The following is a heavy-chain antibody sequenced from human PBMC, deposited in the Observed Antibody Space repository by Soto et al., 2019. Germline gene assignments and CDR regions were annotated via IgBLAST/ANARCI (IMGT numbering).Heavy chain of an antibody. CDR2: INAGNGST. CDR1: GYTFTSYA. CDR3: ARVDIHDSSGSALDY. Sequence: ASVKVSCKASGYTFTSYAMHWVRQAPGQRLEWMGWINAGNGSTKYSQKFQGRVTITRDTSASTAYMELSSLRSEDTAVYHCARVDIHDSSGSALDYWGQGTLVTVSS. J-gene: IGHJ4*02. V-gene: IGHV1-3*01. D-gene: IGHD3-22*01.